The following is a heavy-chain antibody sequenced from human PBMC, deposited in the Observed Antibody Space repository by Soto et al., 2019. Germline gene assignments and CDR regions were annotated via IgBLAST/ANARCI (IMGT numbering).Heavy chain of an antibody. V-gene: IGHV4-34*01. D-gene: IGHD6-19*01. CDR3: ARAIAVGSTSLDY. CDR2: INHRGGT. J-gene: IGHJ4*02. Sequence: SETLSLTCAVHGESFSGYGGPFSGYYWSWIRQTPGKGLEWIGEINHRGGTNYKPSLKSRVTISVDTSKNQFSLNLNSVTAEDTAVYFCARAIAVGSTSLDYWGLGTRVTVSS. CDR1: GGPFSGYY.